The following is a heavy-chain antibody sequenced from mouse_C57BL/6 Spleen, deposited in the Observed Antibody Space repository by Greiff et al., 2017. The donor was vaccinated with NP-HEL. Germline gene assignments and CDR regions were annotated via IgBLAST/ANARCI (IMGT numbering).Heavy chain of an antibody. CDR2: INPSSGYT. J-gene: IGHJ4*01. Sequence: VQLQESGAELARPGASVKMSCKASGYTFTSYTMHWVKQRPGQGLEWIGYINPSSGYTKYNQKFKDKATLTADKSSSTAYMQLSSLTSEDSAVYYCARDGSSRDYYAMDYWGQGTSVTVSS. D-gene: IGHD1-1*01. CDR1: GYTFTSYT. V-gene: IGHV1-4*01. CDR3: ARDGSSRDYYAMDY.